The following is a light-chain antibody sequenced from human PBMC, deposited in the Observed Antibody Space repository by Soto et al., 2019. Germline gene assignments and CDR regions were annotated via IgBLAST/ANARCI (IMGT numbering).Light chain of an antibody. J-gene: IGKJ3*01. V-gene: IGKV3-15*01. CDR2: DAS. Sequence: EIVMTQSPATLSVSPGERATLSCRASQSVSSNLAWYQQKPGQAPRLLIYDASTRATGIPARFSGSGSVTDFTLTISSLQSEDFAVYYCQQYNNWPVTFGPATKVDIK. CDR1: QSVSSN. CDR3: QQYNNWPVT.